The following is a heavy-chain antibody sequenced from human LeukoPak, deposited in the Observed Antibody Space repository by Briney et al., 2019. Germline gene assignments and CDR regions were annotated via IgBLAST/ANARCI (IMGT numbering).Heavy chain of an antibody. D-gene: IGHD6-19*01. CDR1: GGSISSYY. J-gene: IGHJ6*03. Sequence: SETLSVTCTVSGGSISSYYWSWIRQPPGKGLEWIGYIYYSGSTNYNPSLKCRVTISVDTSKNQFSLKLSSVTAADTAVYYCARVSKPWLAFYYYYYMDVCGKGTTVTVSS. CDR2: IYYSGST. V-gene: IGHV4-59*01. CDR3: ARVSKPWLAFYYYYYMDV.